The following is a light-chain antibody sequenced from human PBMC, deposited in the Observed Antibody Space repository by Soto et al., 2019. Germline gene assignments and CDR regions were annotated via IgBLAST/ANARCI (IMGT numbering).Light chain of an antibody. CDR1: SSDVGAYNY. V-gene: IGLV2-14*03. J-gene: IGLJ1*01. Sequence: SGLNQPGSVKGCRGQSTPDYYKKTSSDVGAYNYVSWYQHHPGKVPKLIIYDVNNRPSGVSDRFSGSKSGDTASLTISGLQPEDEADYYCSSFTTSGNYVFGSGTKVTVL. CDR2: DVN. CDR3: SSFTTSGNYV.